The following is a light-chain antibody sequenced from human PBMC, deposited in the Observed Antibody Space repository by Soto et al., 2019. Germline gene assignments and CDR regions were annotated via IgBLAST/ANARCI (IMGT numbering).Light chain of an antibody. CDR3: QQRANWPIT. Sequence: EIMLTQSPATLSLSPGERATLSCRASQFIHNYLAWYQQKPGQAPRLLIYDASNRATGIPARFSGSGSGTDFTLTISSLEPEDFAVYYCQQRANWPITFGQGTRLEIK. V-gene: IGKV3-11*01. J-gene: IGKJ5*01. CDR2: DAS. CDR1: QFIHNY.